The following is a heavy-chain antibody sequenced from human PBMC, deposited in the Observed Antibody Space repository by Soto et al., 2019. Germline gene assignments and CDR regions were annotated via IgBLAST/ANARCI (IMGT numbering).Heavy chain of an antibody. CDR3: ARVGSSWRHSGFDY. CDR1: GFTFSSYS. V-gene: IGHV3-21*01. J-gene: IGHJ4*02. Sequence: PGGSLRLSCAASGFTFSSYSMNWVRQAPGKGLEWVSSISSSSSYIYYADSVKGRFTISRDNAKNSLYLQMNSLRAEDTAVYYCARVGSSWRHSGFDYWGQGTLVTVSS. D-gene: IGHD6-13*01. CDR2: ISSSSSYI.